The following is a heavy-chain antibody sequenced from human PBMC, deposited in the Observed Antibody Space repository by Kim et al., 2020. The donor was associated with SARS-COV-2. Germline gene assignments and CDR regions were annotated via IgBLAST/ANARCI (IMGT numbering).Heavy chain of an antibody. D-gene: IGHD2-15*01. Sequence: SETLSLTCAVYGGSFSGYYWSWIRQPPGKGLEWIGEINHSGSTNYNPSLKSRVTISVDTSKNQFSLKLSSVTAADTAVYYCARVRLGRPAINLSGGSRYFLLKWFDPWGQGTLVTVSS. V-gene: IGHV4-34*01. J-gene: IGHJ5*02. CDR2: INHSGST. CDR1: GGSFSGYY. CDR3: ARVRLGRPAINLSGGSRYFLLKWFDP.